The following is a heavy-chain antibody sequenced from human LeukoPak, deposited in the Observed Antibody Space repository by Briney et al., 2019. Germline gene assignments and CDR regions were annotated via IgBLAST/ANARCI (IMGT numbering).Heavy chain of an antibody. Sequence: GKSLRLSCAASGFTFSSYTMHWVRQAPGKGLEWVTVISYDGSNKYYADSVKGRFTISRDNSKNTLYLQMNSQRAEDTAVYYCAGDPGRYSSSWQFDYWGQGTLVTVSS. J-gene: IGHJ4*02. V-gene: IGHV3-30-3*01. CDR1: GFTFSSYT. CDR3: AGDPGRYSSSWQFDY. CDR2: ISYDGSNK. D-gene: IGHD6-13*01.